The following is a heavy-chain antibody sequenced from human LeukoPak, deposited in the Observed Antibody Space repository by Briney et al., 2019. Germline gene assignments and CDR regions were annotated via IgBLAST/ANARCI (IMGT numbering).Heavy chain of an antibody. Sequence: SGGSLRLSSAASGFTVSSNYMSWVRQVPGKGLEWVSVIYSGGSTYYADSVKGRFTISRDNSKNTLYLQMNSLRAEDTAVYYCAREIIQLPGYDYWGQGTLVTVSS. V-gene: IGHV3-53*01. D-gene: IGHD5-18*01. CDR2: IYSGGST. J-gene: IGHJ4*02. CDR1: GFTVSSNY. CDR3: AREIIQLPGYDY.